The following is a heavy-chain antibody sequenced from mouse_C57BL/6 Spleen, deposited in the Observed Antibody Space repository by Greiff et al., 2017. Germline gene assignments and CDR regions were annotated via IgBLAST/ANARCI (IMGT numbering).Heavy chain of an antibody. D-gene: IGHD1-1*01. CDR1: GFSLTSYG. CDR3: ARATDGPYAMDY. J-gene: IGHJ4*01. V-gene: IGHV2-2*01. Sequence: QVQLQQSGPGLVQPSQSLSITCTVSGFSLTSYGVHWVRQSPGKGLEWLGVIWSGGSTDYNAAFISRLSISKDNSKSQVFFKMNSLQADDTAIYYCARATDGPYAMDYWGQGTSVTVSA. CDR2: IWSGGST.